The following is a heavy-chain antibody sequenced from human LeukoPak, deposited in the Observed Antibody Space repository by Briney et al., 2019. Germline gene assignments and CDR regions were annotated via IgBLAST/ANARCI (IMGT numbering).Heavy chain of an antibody. V-gene: IGHV4-59*12. CDR3: ARGGMIVPHTDGPDDY. D-gene: IGHD3-22*01. CDR1: GGSISSYY. J-gene: IGHJ4*02. Sequence: KSSETLSLTCTVSGGSISSYYWSWIRQPPGKGLEWIGYIYYSGSTNYNPSLKSRVTISVDTSKNQFSLKLSSVTAADTAVYYCARGGMIVPHTDGPDDYWGQGTLVTVSS. CDR2: IYYSGST.